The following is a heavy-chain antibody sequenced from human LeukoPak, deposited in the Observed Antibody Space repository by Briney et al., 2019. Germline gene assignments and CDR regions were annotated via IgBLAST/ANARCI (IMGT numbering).Heavy chain of an antibody. CDR1: GYSFSSYW. V-gene: IGHV5-51*01. Sequence: GESLKISCKGSGYSFSSYWIGWVRQMPGKGLEWMGIIYPGDSDTRYSPSFQGQVTISADKSISTAYLQWSSLKASDTAMYYCARRKLSWELGHYGESYYYYMDVWGQGTLVTVSS. CDR2: IYPGDSDT. CDR3: ARRKLSWELGHYGESYYYYMDV. J-gene: IGHJ6*03. D-gene: IGHD1-26*01.